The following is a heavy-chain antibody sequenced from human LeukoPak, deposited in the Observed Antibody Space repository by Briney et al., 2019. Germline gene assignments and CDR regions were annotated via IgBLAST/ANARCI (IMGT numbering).Heavy chain of an antibody. V-gene: IGHV3-33*01. J-gene: IGHJ4*02. Sequence: GGSLRLSCAASGFTFSSYGMHWVRQAPGKGLEWVAVIWYDGSNKYYADSVKGRFTISRDNSKNTLYLQMNSLRAEDTAVYYCAREGGSSSPLGYWGQGTLVTVSS. CDR1: GFTFSSYG. CDR2: IWYDGSNK. D-gene: IGHD2-15*01. CDR3: AREGGSSSPLGY.